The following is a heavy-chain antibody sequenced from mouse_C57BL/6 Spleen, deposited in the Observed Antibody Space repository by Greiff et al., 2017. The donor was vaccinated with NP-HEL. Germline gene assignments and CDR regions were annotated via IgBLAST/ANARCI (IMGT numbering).Heavy chain of an antibody. Sequence: QVQLKQSGPGLVQPSQSLSITCTVSGFSLTSYGVHWVRQSPGKGLEWLGVIWSGGSTDYNAAFISRLSISKDNSKSQVFFKMNSLQADDTAIYYCARLGGGYWGQGTTLTVSS. CDR1: GFSLTSYG. J-gene: IGHJ2*01. CDR2: IWSGGST. D-gene: IGHD4-1*01. V-gene: IGHV2-2*01. CDR3: ARLGGGY.